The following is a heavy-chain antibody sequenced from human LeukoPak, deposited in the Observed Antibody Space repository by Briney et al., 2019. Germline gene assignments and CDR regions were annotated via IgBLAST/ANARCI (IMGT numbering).Heavy chain of an antibody. Sequence: ASVKVSCKASGYTSTSYGISWVRQAPGQGLEWMGWISAYNGNTNYAQKLQGRVTMTTSTSTAYMELRSLRSDDTAVYYCAREAVDTAMVTSDYWGQGTLVTVSS. CDR1: GYTSTSYG. V-gene: IGHV1-18*01. D-gene: IGHD5-18*01. J-gene: IGHJ4*02. CDR3: AREAVDTAMVTSDY. CDR2: ISAYNGNT.